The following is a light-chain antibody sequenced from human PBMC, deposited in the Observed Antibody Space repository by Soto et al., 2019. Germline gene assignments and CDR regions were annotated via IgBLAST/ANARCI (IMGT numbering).Light chain of an antibody. CDR2: WAS. V-gene: IGKV4-1*01. Sequence: DTVMTQSPDSLPVALGERATINCKSSQSVLYSSNNKNYLSWYQKKPGQPPKLLISWASTREHGVPDRFSGSGSGTDFTLTISSLQAEDLAVYYCQKYYIIPWTFGQGTKVQIK. CDR1: QSVLYSSNNKNY. J-gene: IGKJ1*01. CDR3: QKYYIIPWT.